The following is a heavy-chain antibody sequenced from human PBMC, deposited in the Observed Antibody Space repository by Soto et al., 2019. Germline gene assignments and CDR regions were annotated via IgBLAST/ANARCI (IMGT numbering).Heavy chain of an antibody. CDR3: ARWGTAGGLDV. Sequence: QVQLVESGGGVVQPGTSLRLSCVGSGFTFRSYVIHWVRQAPGKGLEWVALTSYDGSNNFYGDSVKGRFTISRHNSRNTVELQMGSLTFEYAALYDCARWGTAGGLDVWGQGTLVSVSS. J-gene: IGHJ4*02. D-gene: IGHD3-16*01. CDR2: TSYDGSNN. V-gene: IGHV3-33*05. CDR1: GFTFRSYV.